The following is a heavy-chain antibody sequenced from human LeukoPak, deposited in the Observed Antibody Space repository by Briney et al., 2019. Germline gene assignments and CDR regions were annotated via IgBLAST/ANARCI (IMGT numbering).Heavy chain of an antibody. V-gene: IGHV3-21*01. Sequence: KSGGSLRLSCAASGFTFSSYSMNWVRQAPGKGLEWVSSISSSSSYIYYAGSVKGRFTISRDNAKNSLYLQMNSLRAEDTAVYYCARGRPYYDILTGYYRELDYWGQGTLVTVSS. CDR1: GFTFSSYS. D-gene: IGHD3-9*01. CDR3: ARGRPYYDILTGYYRELDY. J-gene: IGHJ4*02. CDR2: ISSSSSYI.